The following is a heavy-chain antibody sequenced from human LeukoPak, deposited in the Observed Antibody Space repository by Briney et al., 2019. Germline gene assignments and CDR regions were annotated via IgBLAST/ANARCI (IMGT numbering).Heavy chain of an antibody. Sequence: KPGGSLRLSCAASGFTFSNAWMSWVRQAPGKGVEWVGRIKRKTDGSTTDYAAPVKGKFTISRDDSKNTLYLQMNSLKTEDTAVYYCTTYYYGSGLVFDYWGQGTLVSVSS. V-gene: IGHV3-15*01. J-gene: IGHJ4*02. D-gene: IGHD3-10*01. CDR2: IKRKTDGSTT. CDR1: GFTFSNAW. CDR3: TTYYYGSGLVFDY.